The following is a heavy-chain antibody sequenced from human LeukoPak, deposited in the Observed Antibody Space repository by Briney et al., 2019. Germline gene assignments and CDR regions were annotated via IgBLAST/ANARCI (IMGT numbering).Heavy chain of an antibody. CDR2: IKQDGSEK. J-gene: IGHJ6*02. CDR3: AREFRAREQWLDSPYYGMDV. V-gene: IGHV3-7*01. Sequence: PGGSLRLSCAASGFTFSSYWMSWVRQAPGKGLEWVANIKQDGSEKYYVDSVKGRFTISRDNAKNSLYLQMNSLRAEDTAVYYCAREFRAREQWLDSPYYGMDVWGQGTTVTVSS. D-gene: IGHD6-19*01. CDR1: GFTFSSYW.